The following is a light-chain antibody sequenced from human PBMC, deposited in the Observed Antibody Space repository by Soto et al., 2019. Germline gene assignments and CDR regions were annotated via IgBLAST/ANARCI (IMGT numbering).Light chain of an antibody. CDR3: SSYTTTIRV. CDR2: DVS. V-gene: IGLV2-14*01. CDR1: SSDVGGYNY. Sequence: SALTQPASVSVSPGQSITISCTGTSSDVGGYNYVSWYQQHPGKAPKLMIYDVSNRPSGVSIRFSGSKSGNTASLTISGLQAEDESDYYCSSYTTTIRVFGGGTQLTVL. J-gene: IGLJ3*02.